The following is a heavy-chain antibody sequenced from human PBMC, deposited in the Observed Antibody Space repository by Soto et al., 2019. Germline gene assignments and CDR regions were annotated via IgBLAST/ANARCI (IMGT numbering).Heavy chain of an antibody. CDR1: GGSISSSSYY. J-gene: IGHJ6*02. CDR2: IYYSGST. D-gene: IGHD6-13*01. CDR3: ASQQLVHYYYGMDV. V-gene: IGHV4-39*01. Sequence: SETLSLTCTVSGGSISSSSYYWGWIRQPPGKGLEWIGSIYYSGSTYYNPSLKSRVTISVDTSKNQFSLKLSSVTAADTAAYYCASQQLVHYYYGMDVWGQGTTVT.